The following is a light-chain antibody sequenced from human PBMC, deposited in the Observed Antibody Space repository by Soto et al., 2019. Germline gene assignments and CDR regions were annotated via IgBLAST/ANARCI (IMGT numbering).Light chain of an antibody. CDR1: QSVSSSY. V-gene: IGKV3-20*01. CDR2: GAS. CDR3: QQYGSPPLT. Sequence: MVLTQSPGTLSLSPGERATLSCRASQSVSSSYLAWYQQTPGQAPMLLIYGASSRATGIPDRFSGSGSGTDVTLTISRLEPEDFAVYYCQQYGSPPLTCGQGTKVEIK. J-gene: IGKJ1*01.